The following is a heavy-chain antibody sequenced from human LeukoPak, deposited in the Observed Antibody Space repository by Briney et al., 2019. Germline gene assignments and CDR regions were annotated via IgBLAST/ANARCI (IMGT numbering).Heavy chain of an antibody. Sequence: SETLSLTCAVYGGSFSGYYWSWIRQPPGKGLEWIGEINHSGSTNYNPSLKRRVTISVDTSKNQFSLKLSSVTAADTDVYYCAILSHYYDSSGYQYYFDYWGQGTLVTVSS. CDR2: INHSGST. CDR1: GGSFSGYY. D-gene: IGHD3-22*01. V-gene: IGHV4-34*01. J-gene: IGHJ4*02. CDR3: AILSHYYDSSGYQYYFDY.